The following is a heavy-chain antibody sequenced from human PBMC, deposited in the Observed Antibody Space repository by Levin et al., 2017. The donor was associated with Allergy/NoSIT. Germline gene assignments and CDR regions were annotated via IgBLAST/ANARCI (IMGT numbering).Heavy chain of an antibody. CDR3: ARDQGYSSSWYRAFDI. J-gene: IGHJ3*02. CDR2: IYYSGST. D-gene: IGHD6-13*01. Sequence: SETLSLTCTVSGGSISSGGYYWSWIRQHPGTGLEWIGYIYYSGSTYYNPSLKSRVTISVDTSKNQFSLKLSSVTAADTAVYYCARDQGYSSSWYRAFDIWGQGTMVTVSS. CDR1: GGSISSGGYY. V-gene: IGHV4-31*03.